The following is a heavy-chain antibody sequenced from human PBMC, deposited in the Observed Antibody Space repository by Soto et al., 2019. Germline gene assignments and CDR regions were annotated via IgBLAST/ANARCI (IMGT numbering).Heavy chain of an antibody. CDR1: GGSISSSSYY. J-gene: IGHJ5*02. CDR2: IYYSGST. V-gene: IGHV4-39*01. D-gene: IGHD2-15*01. Sequence: SETLSLTCTVSGGSISSSSYYWGWIRQPPGKRLEWIGSIYYSGSTYYNPSLKSRVTISVDTSKNQFSLKLSSVTAADTAVYYCARFLVAATGGFDPWGQGTLVTVSS. CDR3: ARFLVAATGGFDP.